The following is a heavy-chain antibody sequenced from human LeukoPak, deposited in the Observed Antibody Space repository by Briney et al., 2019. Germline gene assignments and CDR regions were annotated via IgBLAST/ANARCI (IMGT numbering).Heavy chain of an antibody. J-gene: IGHJ4*02. CDR3: ARGGMVRDRRHFQFDH. Sequence: ASVKVSCRASGYTFTGYYMHWVRQAPGQGLEWMGIINPNGGSTIYAQKFQGRVTMTRDTSTSTVYMDLTSLRSEDTAVYYCARGGMVRDRRHFQFDHWGQGTLVTVSS. D-gene: IGHD3-10*01. CDR2: INPNGGST. V-gene: IGHV1-46*01. CDR1: GYTFTGYY.